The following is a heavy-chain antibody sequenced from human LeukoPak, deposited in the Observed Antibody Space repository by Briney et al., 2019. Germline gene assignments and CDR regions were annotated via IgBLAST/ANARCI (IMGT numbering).Heavy chain of an antibody. D-gene: IGHD3-22*01. CDR2: IKSKTDGGTI. J-gene: IGHJ4*02. CDR3: ITAGDSSGYYYGILDY. CDR1: GFTFNIAW. Sequence: GGSLRLSCAASGFTFNIAWMNWVRQAPGKGLEWVGRIKSKTDGGTIDYAAPVKGRFTISRDDSKNTLYLQMNSLKTEDIAVYYCITAGDSSGYYYGILDYWGQGTLVTVSS. V-gene: IGHV3-15*07.